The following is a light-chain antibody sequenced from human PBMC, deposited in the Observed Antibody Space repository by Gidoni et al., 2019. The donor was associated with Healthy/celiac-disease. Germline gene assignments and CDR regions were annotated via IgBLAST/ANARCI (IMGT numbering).Light chain of an antibody. V-gene: IGKV3-15*01. Sequence: IVMEQCRATLSVSPGERATHSCRTSQSVSSNLAWYQQKPGQAPRLLIYGASTRATGIPARFSGGGSGTEFTLTIRSLQSEDLGVGYCRQYNNWPPAFTFGGGTKVEIK. CDR2: GAS. CDR3: RQYNNWPPAFT. J-gene: IGKJ4*02. CDR1: QSVSSN.